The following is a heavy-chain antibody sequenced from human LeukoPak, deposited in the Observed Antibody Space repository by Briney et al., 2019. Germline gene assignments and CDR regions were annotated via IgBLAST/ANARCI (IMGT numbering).Heavy chain of an antibody. Sequence: GGSLRLSCAASGFTFSNAWMSWVRQAPGKGLEWVSSISGSGGGTYYADSVKGRFTISRDNSKNTLYLQMNSLRAEDTAVYYFAKDGGEYYDILTGYYPRLYYMDVWGKGTTVSISS. D-gene: IGHD3-9*01. CDR3: AKDGGEYYDILTGYYPRLYYMDV. V-gene: IGHV3-23*01. J-gene: IGHJ6*03. CDR1: GFTFSNAW. CDR2: ISGSGGGT.